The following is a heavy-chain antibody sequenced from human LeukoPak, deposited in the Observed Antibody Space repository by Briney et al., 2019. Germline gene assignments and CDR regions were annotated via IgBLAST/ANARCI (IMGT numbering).Heavy chain of an antibody. J-gene: IGHJ3*02. CDR3: ARSGCSGGSCYSQRGAFDI. CDR1: GGSISSSSYY. V-gene: IGHV4-39*07. CDR2: IYTSGST. D-gene: IGHD2-15*01. Sequence: SETLSLTCTVSGGSISSSSYYWGWIRQPPGKGLEWIGRIYTSGSTNYNPSLKSRVTISVDTSKNQFSLKLSSVTAADTAVYYCARSGCSGGSCYSQRGAFDIWGQGTMVTVSS.